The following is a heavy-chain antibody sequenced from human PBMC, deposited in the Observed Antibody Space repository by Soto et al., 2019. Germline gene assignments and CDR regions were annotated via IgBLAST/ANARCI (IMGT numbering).Heavy chain of an antibody. D-gene: IGHD3-3*01. CDR1: GFTFSSYA. Sequence: PGGSLRLSCAASGFTFSSYAMHWVRQAPGKGLEWVAVISYDGSNKYYADSVKGRFTISRDNSKNTLYLQMNSLRAEYTAVYDCAREGVELRVLEWLPIPHYYYGIDVWGQGTKVTVSS. CDR2: ISYDGSNK. CDR3: AREGVELRVLEWLPIPHYYYGIDV. V-gene: IGHV3-30-3*01. J-gene: IGHJ6*02.